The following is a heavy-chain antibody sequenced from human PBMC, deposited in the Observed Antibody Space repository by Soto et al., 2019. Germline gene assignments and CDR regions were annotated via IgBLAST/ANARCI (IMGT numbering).Heavy chain of an antibody. CDR2: IYYSGST. CDR3: AREGYCSGGSYPYNFDY. J-gene: IGHJ4*02. D-gene: IGHD2-15*01. Sequence: QVQLQESGPGLVKPSQTLSLTCTVSGGSISSGGYYWSWIRQHPGKGLEWIGYIYYSGSTYYNPSLKRRVTISVDKSKNRVSQKLCFGTAADTCVYYCAREGYCSGGSYPYNFDYWGQGTLVTVSS. CDR1: GGSISSGGYY. V-gene: IGHV4-31*03.